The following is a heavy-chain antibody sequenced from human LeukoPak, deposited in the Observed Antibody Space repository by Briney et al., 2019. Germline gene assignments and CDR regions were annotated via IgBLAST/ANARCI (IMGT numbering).Heavy chain of an antibody. V-gene: IGHV4-39*07. CDR1: GGSISSSYYY. CDR2: IYYSGST. D-gene: IGHD6-13*01. Sequence: SETLSLTCTVSGGSISSSYYYWGWIRQPPGKGLEWIGSIYYSGSTDYNPTLKSRVTISVDTSKNRFSLKLSSVTAADTAVYYCARGKEQQLLLLGYFDYWGQGTLVTVSS. CDR3: ARGKEQQLLLLGYFDY. J-gene: IGHJ4*02.